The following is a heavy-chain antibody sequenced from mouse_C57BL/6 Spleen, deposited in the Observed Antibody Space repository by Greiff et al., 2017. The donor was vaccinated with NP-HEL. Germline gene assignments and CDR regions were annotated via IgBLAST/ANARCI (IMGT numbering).Heavy chain of an antibody. CDR1: GYTFTDYN. D-gene: IGHD2-4*01. CDR3: ARGSNDYDSRFAY. V-gene: IGHV1-18*01. Sequence: VQLQQSGPELVKPGASVKIPCKASGYTFTDYNMDWVKQSHGKSLEWIGDINPNNGGTIYNQKFKGKATLTVDKSSSTAYMELRSLTSEDTAVYYCARGSNDYDSRFAYWGQGTLVTVSA. J-gene: IGHJ3*01. CDR2: INPNNGGT.